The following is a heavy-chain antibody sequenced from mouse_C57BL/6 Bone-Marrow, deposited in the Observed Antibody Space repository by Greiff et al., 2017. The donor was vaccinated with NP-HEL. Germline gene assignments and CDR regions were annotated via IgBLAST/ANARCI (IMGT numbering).Heavy chain of an antibody. Sequence: EVQLVESGPGLVKPSQSLSLTCSVTGYSITSGYYWNWIRQFPGNKLEWMGYISYDGSNNYDPSLKNRISITRDTSKNQFFLKLNSVTTEDIATYYCAKGDYDYDGDYFDYWGQGTTLTVSS. CDR3: AKGDYDYDGDYFDY. CDR2: ISYDGSN. J-gene: IGHJ2*01. CDR1: GYSITSGYY. D-gene: IGHD2-4*01. V-gene: IGHV3-6*01.